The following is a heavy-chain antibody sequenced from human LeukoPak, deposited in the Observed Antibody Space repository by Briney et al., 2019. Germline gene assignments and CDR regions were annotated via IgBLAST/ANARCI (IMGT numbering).Heavy chain of an antibody. CDR1: GGSFSGSY. CDR3: ARVSISLFGVVTAHFDS. CDR2: INLSGST. V-gene: IGHV4-34*01. D-gene: IGHD3-3*01. Sequence: SETLSLTCRVSGGSFSGSYWGLIRQPPRNRLEWIGEINLSGSTNYNSSLTTLVTISLDTSKNQFSLNLRSVTTADTAVYYCARVSISLFGVVTAHFDSWGQGTLVAVSS. J-gene: IGHJ4*02.